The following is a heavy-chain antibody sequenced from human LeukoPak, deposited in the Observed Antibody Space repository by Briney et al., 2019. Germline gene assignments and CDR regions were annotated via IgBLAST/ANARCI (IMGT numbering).Heavy chain of an antibody. J-gene: IGHJ5*02. CDR3: TREARVGNWFDP. V-gene: IGHV1-2*02. CDR1: GYTFTDYY. CDR2: INPDNGGT. Sequence: ASVKVSCRASGYTFTDYYIHWVRQAPGQGLEWMGWINPDNGGTNYAQKFQGRVTMTRDTSIRTVYMDLSRLRSDGTAVFYCTREARVGNWFDPWGQGTQVTVSS. D-gene: IGHD2-2*01.